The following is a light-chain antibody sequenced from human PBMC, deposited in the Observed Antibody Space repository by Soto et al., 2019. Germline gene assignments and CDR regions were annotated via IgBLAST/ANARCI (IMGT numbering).Light chain of an antibody. CDR2: EVS. CDR3: MHTVQLPRT. CDR1: QSLLHSDGRTY. J-gene: IGKJ1*01. V-gene: IGKV2D-29*01. Sequence: DIVMTQTPLSLSVTPGQPASISCKSSQSLLHSDGRTYLSWFLQKPGQHPQLLIYEVSKRFSGVPDRFTGSGSGTDFTLKISRVEAEDVGIYYCMHTVQLPRTFGQGTKVEIK.